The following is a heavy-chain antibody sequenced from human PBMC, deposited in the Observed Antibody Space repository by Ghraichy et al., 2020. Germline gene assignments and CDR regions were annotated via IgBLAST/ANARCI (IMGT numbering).Heavy chain of an antibody. CDR2: IYYSGST. V-gene: IGHV4-59*01. CDR1: GGSISSYY. J-gene: IGHJ5*02. CDR3: ARGCGGDCAGPAGP. Sequence: SETLSLTCTVSGGSISSYYWSWIRQPPGKGLEWIGYIYYSGSTNYNPSLKSRVTISVDTSKNQFSLKLSSVTAADTAVYYCARGCGGDCAGPAGPWGQGTLVTVSS. D-gene: IGHD2-21*02.